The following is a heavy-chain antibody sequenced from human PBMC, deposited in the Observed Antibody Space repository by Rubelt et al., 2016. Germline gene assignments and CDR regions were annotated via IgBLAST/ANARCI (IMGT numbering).Heavy chain of an antibody. V-gene: IGHV1-24*01. CDR2: FDPGDGQK. J-gene: IGHJ3*02. CDR1: GFILSEAS. D-gene: IGHD1-26*01. Sequence: VHLVQSGAEVKKPGASVKVSCKGSGFILSEASMYWVRQAPGRGLEWMGGFDPGDGQKTSGRELPGRGTMTSYTSTGTAYMEVSCLGSEATALYYCAPAQWELHRLYAFDIWGQGTMVTVSS. CDR3: APAQWELHRLYAFDI.